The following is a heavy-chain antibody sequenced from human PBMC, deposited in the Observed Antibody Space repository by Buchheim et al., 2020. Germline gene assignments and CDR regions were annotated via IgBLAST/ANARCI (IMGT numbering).Heavy chain of an antibody. V-gene: IGHV3-23*01. D-gene: IGHD2-8*02. Sequence: VQLLESGGSLVQPGGSLRLSCEASGFTFSSYSMTWVRQAPGIGLEWVSGISASGGGPNYADSVKGRFTISRDNSKNTLYQQMNSLRVEDTAVYYGAKDTRGPDAWGRGTT. CDR1: GFTFSSYS. CDR3: AKDTRGPDA. J-gene: IGHJ6*02. CDR2: ISASGGGP.